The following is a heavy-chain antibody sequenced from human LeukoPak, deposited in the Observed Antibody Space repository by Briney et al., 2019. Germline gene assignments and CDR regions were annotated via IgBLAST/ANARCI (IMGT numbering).Heavy chain of an antibody. J-gene: IGHJ3*02. CDR3: GKNRYSGSLSPFDI. V-gene: IGHV3-23*01. Sequence: GGSLKLSCAASKFAFSSYAMSWVRQAPGKGLEWVSAISGGGGNTYYADSVKGRFTISRDNSKNTLYLQMNSLRAEDTAVYYCGKNRYSGSLSPFDIWGQGTMVTVSS. D-gene: IGHD1-26*01. CDR2: ISGGGGNT. CDR1: KFAFSSYA.